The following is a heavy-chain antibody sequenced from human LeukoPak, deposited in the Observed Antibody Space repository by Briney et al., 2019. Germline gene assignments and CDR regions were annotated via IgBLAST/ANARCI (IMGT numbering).Heavy chain of an antibody. CDR2: INPSGGST. D-gene: IGHD3-10*01. Sequence: ASVKVSCKASGYTFTSYYMHWVRQAPGQGLEWMGIINPSGGSTSYAQKFQGRVTMTRNTSISTAYMELSSLRSEDTAVYYCVRGGNRYYYGSGSYSLGGYYGMDVWGQGTTVTVSS. CDR1: GYTFTSYY. J-gene: IGHJ6*02. CDR3: VRGGNRYYYGSGSYSLGGYYGMDV. V-gene: IGHV1-46*01.